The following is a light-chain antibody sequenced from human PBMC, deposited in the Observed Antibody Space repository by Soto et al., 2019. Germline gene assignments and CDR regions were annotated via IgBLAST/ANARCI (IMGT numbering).Light chain of an antibody. CDR3: QQYASYPLT. J-gene: IGKJ4*01. Sequence: DIQLTQYPPSLSASVRDRVTSTYRASRSISNSLACDQHRPRKAPKHLIYQGSNLQREVSSRFRGSGSATEFTLTISSLQPEDLATCYFQQYASYPLTFGAGTRVDI. V-gene: IGKV1-5*03. CDR2: QGS. CDR1: RSISNS.